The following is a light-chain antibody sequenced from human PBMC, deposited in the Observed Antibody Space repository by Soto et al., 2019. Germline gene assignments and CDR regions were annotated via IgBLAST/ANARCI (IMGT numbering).Light chain of an antibody. CDR3: QSGVT. J-gene: IGKJ4*01. Sequence: DIQMTQSPSTLSASVGDRVTITCRASQSISSWLAWYQQKPGKAPKLLIYQASSLQSGVPSRFSGSGSGTEFPLTISSLQTDDFATYYCQSGVTFGGGTKVEIK. V-gene: IGKV1-5*03. CDR2: QAS. CDR1: QSISSW.